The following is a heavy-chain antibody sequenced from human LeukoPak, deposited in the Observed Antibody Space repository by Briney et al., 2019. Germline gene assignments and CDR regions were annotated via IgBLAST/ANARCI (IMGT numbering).Heavy chain of an antibody. Sequence: GGSLGLSCAASGFTFSSYAMSWVRQAPGKGLEWVSAISGSGGSTYYADSVKGRFTISRDNSKNTLYLQMNSLRAEDTAVYYCAKDLGVGSDAFDIWGQGTMVTVSS. V-gene: IGHV3-23*01. D-gene: IGHD3-3*01. CDR1: GFTFSSYA. J-gene: IGHJ3*02. CDR3: AKDLGVGSDAFDI. CDR2: ISGSGGST.